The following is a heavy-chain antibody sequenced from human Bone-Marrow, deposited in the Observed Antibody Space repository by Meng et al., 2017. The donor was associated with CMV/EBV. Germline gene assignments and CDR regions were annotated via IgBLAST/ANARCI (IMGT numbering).Heavy chain of an antibody. J-gene: IGHJ4*02. Sequence: SVKVSCKASGGTFSSYAISWVRQAPGQGLEWMGGIILIFGTANYAQKFQGRVTITTDESTSTAYMELSSLRSDDTAVYYCARVAKAAARHDYWGQGTLVTVSS. D-gene: IGHD6-6*01. CDR3: ARVAKAAARHDY. CDR1: GGTFSSYA. CDR2: IILIFGTA. V-gene: IGHV1-69*05.